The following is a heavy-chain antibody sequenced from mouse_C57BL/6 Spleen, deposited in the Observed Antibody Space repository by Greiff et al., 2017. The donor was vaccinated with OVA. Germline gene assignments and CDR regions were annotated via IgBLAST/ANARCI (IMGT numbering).Heavy chain of an antibody. D-gene: IGHD2-3*01. CDR2: ISDGGSYT. Sequence: EVKLVESGGGLVKPGGSLKLSCAASGFTFSSYAMSWVRQTPEKRLEWVATISDGGSYTYYPDNVKGRFTISRDNAKNNLYLQMSHLKSEDTAMYYCARAGWLLGSAMDYWGQGTSVTVSS. V-gene: IGHV5-4*03. CDR1: GFTFSSYA. CDR3: ARAGWLLGSAMDY. J-gene: IGHJ4*01.